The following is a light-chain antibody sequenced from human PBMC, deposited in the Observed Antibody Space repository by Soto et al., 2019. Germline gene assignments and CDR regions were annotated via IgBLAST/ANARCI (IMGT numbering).Light chain of an antibody. CDR3: AAWDDSLNAYV. CDR1: SSNIGTNL. V-gene: IGLV1-44*01. CDR2: RDN. J-gene: IGLJ1*01. Sequence: QSFLTQPPSASGTPGERVTISCSGSSSNIGTNLINWYQQLPGTAPKLLIYRDNQRPSGVPDRFSGSKSGTSASLAISGLQSEDEAEYYCAAWDDSLNAYVFGTGTKVTVL.